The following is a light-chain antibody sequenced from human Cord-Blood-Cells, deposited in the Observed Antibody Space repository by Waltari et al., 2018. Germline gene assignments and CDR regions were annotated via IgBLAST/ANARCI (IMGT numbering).Light chain of an antibody. CDR3: SSYTSSSTVV. CDR1: SSDVGGYNY. V-gene: IGLV2-14*01. J-gene: IGLJ2*01. CDR2: DVS. Sequence: QSALTQPASVSGSPGQSITISCTGTSSDVGGYNYVSWYQQHPGKAPKLMIYDVSKRPSGASNRSAGSKSGNTASLTISGLQAEDEADYYCSSYTSSSTVVFGGGTKLTVL.